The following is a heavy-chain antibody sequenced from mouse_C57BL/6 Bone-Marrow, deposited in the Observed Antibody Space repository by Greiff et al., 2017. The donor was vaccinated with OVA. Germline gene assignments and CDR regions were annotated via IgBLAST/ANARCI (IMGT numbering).Heavy chain of an antibody. J-gene: IGHJ4*01. Sequence: VQLQQSGPVLVKPGASVKMSCKASGYTFTDYYMNWVKQSHGKSLEWIGVINPYNGGTSYNQKFKGKATLTVDKSSSPAYMELNSLTSEDSAVYYCAREGLRRDAMDYWGQGTSVTVSS. V-gene: IGHV1-19*01. CDR2: INPYNGGT. CDR3: AREGLRRDAMDY. D-gene: IGHD2-4*01. CDR1: GYTFTDYY.